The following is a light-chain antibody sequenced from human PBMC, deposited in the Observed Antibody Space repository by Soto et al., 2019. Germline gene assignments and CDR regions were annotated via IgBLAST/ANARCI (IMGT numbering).Light chain of an antibody. CDR3: QQSFSTPRT. J-gene: IGKJ1*01. CDR2: AAS. CDR1: QSIHSY. V-gene: IGKV1-39*01. Sequence: DIQMTQSPSSLSASVGDRVTINCRATQSIHSYLNWYQQKEGKAPKLLIYAASSLQSGVPSRFSGSRFGADFTRTISSLQPEDFATYYCQQSFSTPRTVGQGTKVEIK.